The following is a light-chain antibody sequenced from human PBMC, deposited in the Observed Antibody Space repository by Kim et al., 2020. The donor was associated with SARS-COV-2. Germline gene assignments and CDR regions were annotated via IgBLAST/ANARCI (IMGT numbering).Light chain of an antibody. J-gene: IGLJ2*01. CDR1: RYNIGKNY. CDR3: ATWDDTFRGGI. Sequence: QSVLTQPPSASAASGQKVIISCSGNRYNIGKNYVSWYQQMPGAAPKLLIFDNDKRPSGIPDRFSGSKSGTSATLGITGLRPGDEADYYCATWDDTFRGGIFGGGTQLTVL. V-gene: IGLV1-51*01. CDR2: DND.